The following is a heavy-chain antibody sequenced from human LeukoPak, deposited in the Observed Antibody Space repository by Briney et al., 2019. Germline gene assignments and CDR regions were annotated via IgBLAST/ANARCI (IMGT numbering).Heavy chain of an antibody. CDR2: IFYSGST. CDR1: GGSISTSNYY. CDR3: ARVVPYGEGYCDY. J-gene: IGHJ4*02. D-gene: IGHD3-10*01. Sequence: PSETLSLTCTVSGGSISTSNYYWGWIRQPPGKGLEWIGNIFYSGSTYYGPSLKSRLTISLDTSRNQFSLKLNSVTAADTAVYYCARVVPYGEGYCDYWGQGTLVTVSS. V-gene: IGHV4-39*07.